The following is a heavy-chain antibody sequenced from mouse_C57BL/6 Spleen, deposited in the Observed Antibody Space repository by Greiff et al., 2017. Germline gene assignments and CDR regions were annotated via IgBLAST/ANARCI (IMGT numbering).Heavy chain of an antibody. V-gene: IGHV1-42*01. CDR1: GYSFTGYY. CDR2: INPSTGGT. J-gene: IGHJ4*01. CDR3: ARPRPYAMDY. Sequence: EVQLVESGPELVKPGASVKISCKASGYSFTGYYMNWVKQSPEKSLEWIGEINPSTGGTTYNQKFKAKATLTVDKSSSTAYMQLKSLTSEDSAVYYCARPRPYAMDYWGQGTSVTVSS.